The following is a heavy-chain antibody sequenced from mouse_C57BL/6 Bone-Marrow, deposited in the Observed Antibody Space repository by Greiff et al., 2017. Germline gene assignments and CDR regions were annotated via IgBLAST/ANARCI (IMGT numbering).Heavy chain of an antibody. J-gene: IGHJ3*01. Sequence: QVQLQQSGAELVKPGASVKISCKASGYAFSSYWMNWVKQRPGKGLEWIGQIYPGDGDTNYNGKFKGKATLTADKSSSTAYMQLSSLTSEDSAVYFCAREYRWVTTVVAKGSGAYWGQGTLVTVSA. CDR2: IYPGDGDT. CDR3: AREYRWVTTVVAKGSGAY. D-gene: IGHD1-1*01. CDR1: GYAFSSYW. V-gene: IGHV1-80*01.